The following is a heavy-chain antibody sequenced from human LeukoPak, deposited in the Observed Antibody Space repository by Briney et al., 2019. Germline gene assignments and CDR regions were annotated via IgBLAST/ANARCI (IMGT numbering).Heavy chain of an antibody. V-gene: IGHV4-34*01. CDR3: ARGVFASPAALDCSSTSCYPSYYYYMDV. J-gene: IGHJ6*03. Sequence: SETLSLTCAVYGGSFSGYYWSWIRQPPGKGLEWIGEINHSGSTNYNPSLKSRVTISVDTSKNQFSLKLSSVTAADTAAYYCARGVFASPAALDCSSTSCYPSYYYYMDVWGKGTTVTVSS. D-gene: IGHD2-2*01. CDR1: GGSFSGYY. CDR2: INHSGST.